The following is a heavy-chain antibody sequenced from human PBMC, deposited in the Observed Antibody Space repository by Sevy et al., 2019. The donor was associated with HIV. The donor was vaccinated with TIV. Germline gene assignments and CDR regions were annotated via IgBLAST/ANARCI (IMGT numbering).Heavy chain of an antibody. V-gene: IGHV1-2*06. J-gene: IGHJ4*02. CDR1: GYTFTAYH. CDR3: ARDLSYSETRGFLDGDC. D-gene: IGHD3-22*01. CDR2: INDHSGDT. Sequence: ASVKVSCKASGYTFTAYHIHWVRQAPGQGLEWMGRINDHSGDTSYAQKFQGRVTMTRDRSINTAFMELNSLRSYDTAIYYCARDLSYSETRGFLDGDCWGQGTLVTVSS.